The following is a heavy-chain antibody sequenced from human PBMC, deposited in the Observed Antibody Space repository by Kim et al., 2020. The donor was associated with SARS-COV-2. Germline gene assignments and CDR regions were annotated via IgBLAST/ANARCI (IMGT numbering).Heavy chain of an antibody. Sequence: ASVKVSCKASGYTFTGYYMHWVRQAPGQGLEWMGRINPNSGGTNYAQKFQGRVTMTRDTSISTAYMELSRLRSDDTAVYYCAREDGRITIFGVVIPRVYYFDYWGQGTLVTVSS. CDR1: GYTFTGYY. CDR2: INPNSGGT. D-gene: IGHD3-3*01. J-gene: IGHJ4*02. CDR3: AREDGRITIFGVVIPRVYYFDY. V-gene: IGHV1-2*06.